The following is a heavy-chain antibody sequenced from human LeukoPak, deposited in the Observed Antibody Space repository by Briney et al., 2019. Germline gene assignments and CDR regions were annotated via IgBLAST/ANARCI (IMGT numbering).Heavy chain of an antibody. Sequence: PGGSLRLSCAASGITFSSYAMSWVRQAPGKGLEWVSGISGSGGSTYYADSVKGRFTISRDNTKNTLYLQMNSLRAEDTAVYYCAKDRHAPGRYCSSTSCFPFDSWGQGTLVTVSS. CDR1: GITFSSYA. J-gene: IGHJ5*01. CDR2: ISGSGGST. V-gene: IGHV3-23*01. D-gene: IGHD2-2*01. CDR3: AKDRHAPGRYCSSTSCFPFDS.